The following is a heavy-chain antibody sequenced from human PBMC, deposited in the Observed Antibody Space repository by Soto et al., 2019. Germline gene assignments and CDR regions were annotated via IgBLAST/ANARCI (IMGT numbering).Heavy chain of an antibody. CDR1: GYTFTSYG. J-gene: IGHJ4*02. V-gene: IGHV1-18*04. CDR2: ISAYNGNT. Sequence: GASVKVSCKASGYTFTSYGISWVRQAPGQGLEWMGWISAYNGNTNYAQKLQGRVTMTTDTSTSTAYMELRSLRSDDTAVYYCARAYLVRVPRLIQLWFLADYWGQGTLVTVSS. CDR3: ARAYLVRVPRLIQLWFLADY. D-gene: IGHD5-18*01.